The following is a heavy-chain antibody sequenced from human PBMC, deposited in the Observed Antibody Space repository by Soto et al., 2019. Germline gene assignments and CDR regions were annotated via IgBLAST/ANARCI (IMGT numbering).Heavy chain of an antibody. D-gene: IGHD2-2*01. CDR2: IIPIFGTA. CDR3: ARGSSEYCSSTSCYSPAPASRYYYFY. V-gene: IGHV1-69*13. CDR1: RGAFSSYA. Sequence: PAKPTSKASRGAFSSYASSWLRQAPGQGLEWMGGIIPIFGTANYAQKFQGRVTITADESTSTAYMELSSLRSEDTAVYYCARGSSEYCSSTSCYSPAPASRYYYFY. J-gene: IGHJ6*01.